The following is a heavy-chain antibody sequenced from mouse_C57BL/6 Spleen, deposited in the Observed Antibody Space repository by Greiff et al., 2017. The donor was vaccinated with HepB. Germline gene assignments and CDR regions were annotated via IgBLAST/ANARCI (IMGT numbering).Heavy chain of an antibody. D-gene: IGHD1-1*01. Sequence: VQLQQSGPELVKPGASVKISCKASGYTFTDYYMNWVKQSHGKSLEWIGDINPNNGGTSYNQKFKGKATLTVDKSSSTAYMELRSLTSEDSAVYYCARSSNAYYYGSSDWYFDVWGTGTTVTVSS. CDR2: INPNNGGT. CDR3: ARSSNAYYYGSSDWYFDV. J-gene: IGHJ1*03. V-gene: IGHV1-26*01. CDR1: GYTFTDYY.